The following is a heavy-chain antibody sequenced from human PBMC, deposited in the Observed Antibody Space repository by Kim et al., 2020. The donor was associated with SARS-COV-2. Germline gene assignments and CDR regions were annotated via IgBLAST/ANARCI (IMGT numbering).Heavy chain of an antibody. D-gene: IGHD6-19*01. J-gene: IGHJ3*02. Sequence: PSFQGHVTISADKSISTAYLQWSSLKASDTAMYYCARGRYSSGWDDAFDIWGQGTMVTVSS. V-gene: IGHV5-51*01. CDR3: ARGRYSSGWDDAFDI.